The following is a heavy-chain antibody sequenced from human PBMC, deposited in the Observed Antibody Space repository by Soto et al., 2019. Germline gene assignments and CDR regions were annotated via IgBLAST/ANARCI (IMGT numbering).Heavy chain of an antibody. V-gene: IGHV2-5*02. CDR1: GFSLSTSGVG. Sequence: SGPTLVKPTQTLTLTCTFSGFSLSTSGVGVGWIRQPPGKALEWLALIYWDDDKRYSPSLKSRLTITKDTSKNQVVLTMTNMDPVDTATYYCALGDFWRAQLNFDYWGQGTLVTVSS. J-gene: IGHJ4*02. CDR3: ALGDFWRAQLNFDY. D-gene: IGHD2-2*01. CDR2: IYWDDDK.